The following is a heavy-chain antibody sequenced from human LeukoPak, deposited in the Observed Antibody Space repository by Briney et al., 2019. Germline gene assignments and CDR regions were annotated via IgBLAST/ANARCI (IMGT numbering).Heavy chain of an antibody. J-gene: IGHJ4*02. CDR3: TRAVGRVYGDYGYFDY. Sequence: GGSLRLSCTASGLTFGDYAMTWVRQAPGKGLEWVGFIRSKAFSETTEYAASLKGRFTISRDDSKSISYLQINSVKTEDTAVYYCTRAVGRVYGDYGYFDYWGQGALVIVSS. D-gene: IGHD4-17*01. CDR1: GLTFGDYA. V-gene: IGHV3-49*04. CDR2: IRSKAFSETT.